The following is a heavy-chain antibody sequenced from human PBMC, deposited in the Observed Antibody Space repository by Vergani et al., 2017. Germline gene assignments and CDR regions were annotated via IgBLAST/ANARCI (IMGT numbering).Heavy chain of an antibody. CDR3: ASFPMTTVTSELVG. Sequence: QVQLQESGPGLVKPSETLSLTCTVSGGSISSYYWSWIRQPPGKGLEWIGYIYYSGSTNYNPSLKSRVTISVVTSKNQFSLKLSSVTAADTAVYYCASFPMTTVTSELVGWGQGTLVTVSS. CDR2: IYYSGST. V-gene: IGHV4-59*01. D-gene: IGHD4-17*01. CDR1: GGSISSYY. J-gene: IGHJ4*02.